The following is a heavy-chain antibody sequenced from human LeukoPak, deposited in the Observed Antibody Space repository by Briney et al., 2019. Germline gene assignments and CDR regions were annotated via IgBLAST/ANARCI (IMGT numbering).Heavy chain of an antibody. Sequence: PGGSLRLSCAASGFTFTDYWMTWVRQAPGKGLEWVASINLDGSEQFYVDSAKGRFTISRDNAKNSLYLRMNSLRADDTAVYYCARDVAVGGQGTLVTVSS. CDR2: INLDGSEQ. V-gene: IGHV3-7*01. CDR3: ARDVAV. J-gene: IGHJ4*02. CDR1: GFTFTDYW. D-gene: IGHD6-19*01.